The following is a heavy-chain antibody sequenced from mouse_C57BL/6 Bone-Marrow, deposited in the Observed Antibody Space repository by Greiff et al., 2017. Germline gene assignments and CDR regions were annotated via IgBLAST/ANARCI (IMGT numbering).Heavy chain of an antibody. Sequence: EVQLQQSGAELVRPGASVKLSCTASGFNIKDDYMHWVKQRPEQGPEWIGWIDPENGDTEYASKFQGKATITADTSSNTAYLQLSSLTSEDTAVYYCTTDDYDIRYAMDYWGQGTSVTVSS. CDR2: IDPENGDT. CDR1: GFNIKDDY. V-gene: IGHV14-4*01. CDR3: TTDDYDIRYAMDY. J-gene: IGHJ4*01. D-gene: IGHD2-4*01.